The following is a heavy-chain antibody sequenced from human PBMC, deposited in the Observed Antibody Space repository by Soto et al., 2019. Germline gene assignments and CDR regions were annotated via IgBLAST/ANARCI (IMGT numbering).Heavy chain of an antibody. D-gene: IGHD2-2*01. CDR3: ATLGRCISSSCVSDHAGY. CDR1: GGSVSSGSYY. V-gene: IGHV4-61*01. CDR2: IYYSRST. J-gene: IGHJ4*02. Sequence: QVQLQESGQGLVKPSETLSLTCSVSGGSVSSGSYYWSWIRQPPGKGLEWIGYIYYSRSTNSNPSLKSRVTISVDKSKNQFSLKLSSVTAADTAMYYCATLGRCISSSCVSDHAGYWGQGTMVTFSS.